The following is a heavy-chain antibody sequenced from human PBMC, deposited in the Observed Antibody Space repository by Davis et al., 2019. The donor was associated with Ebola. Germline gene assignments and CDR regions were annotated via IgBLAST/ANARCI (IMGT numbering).Heavy chain of an antibody. D-gene: IGHD3-10*01. CDR1: GFTFSSYS. V-gene: IGHV3-30*04. CDR2: ISYDGSNK. CDR3: ANDLWFGELLSSGADY. Sequence: GESLKISCAASGFTFSSYSIHWLRQAPGKVLEWVAVISYDGSNKYYADSVKGRFTISRDNSKNTLYLQMNSLRAEDTAVYYCANDLWFGELLSSGADYWGQGTLVTVSS. J-gene: IGHJ4*02.